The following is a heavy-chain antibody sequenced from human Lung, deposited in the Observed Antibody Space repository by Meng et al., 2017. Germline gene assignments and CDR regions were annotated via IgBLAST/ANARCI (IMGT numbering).Heavy chain of an antibody. Sequence: QVHRVQSGSELNPPGPSLKVSCKASGYTFTTYTINWVRKAHGRSLEWMVWISNNTGNPTYVQCFTGRFVFSVDTSVSTAYLQISSLEAADTAVYYCARGGDFDPWGQGTLVTVSS. CDR1: GYTFTTYT. J-gene: IGHJ5*02. V-gene: IGHV7-4-1*02. CDR2: ISNNTGNP. CDR3: ARGGDFDP. D-gene: IGHD2/OR15-2a*01.